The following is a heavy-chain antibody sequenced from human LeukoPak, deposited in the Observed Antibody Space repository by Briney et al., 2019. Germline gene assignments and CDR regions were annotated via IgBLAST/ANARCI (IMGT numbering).Heavy chain of an antibody. J-gene: IGHJ2*01. CDR3: AKDGYYDSSAYYYVRYFDL. V-gene: IGHV3-23*01. CDR1: GFTFSSYA. CDR2: FSGSGGNT. D-gene: IGHD3-22*01. Sequence: GGSLRLSCAASGFTFSSYAMSWVRQAPGKGLEWVSTFSGSGGNTYYADSVKGRFTISRDNSKNTLYLQMNSLRAEDAAVYYCAKDGYYDSSAYYYVRYFDLWGRGTLVTVSS.